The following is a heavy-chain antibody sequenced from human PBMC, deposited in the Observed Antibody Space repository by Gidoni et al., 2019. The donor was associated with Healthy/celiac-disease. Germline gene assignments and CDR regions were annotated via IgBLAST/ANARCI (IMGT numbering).Heavy chain of an antibody. CDR1: GFTFSSYA. V-gene: IGHV3-23*04. CDR2: ISGSGGST. CDR3: AKGYGSGSYYMA. Sequence: EVQLVESGGGLVQPGGSLRLSVSASGFTFSSYAMSWVRQAPGKGLEWVSAISGSGGSTYYADSVKGRFTSSRDNSKNTLYLQMNSLRAEDTAVYYCAKGYGSGSYYMAWGQGTLVTVSS. D-gene: IGHD3-10*01. J-gene: IGHJ5*02.